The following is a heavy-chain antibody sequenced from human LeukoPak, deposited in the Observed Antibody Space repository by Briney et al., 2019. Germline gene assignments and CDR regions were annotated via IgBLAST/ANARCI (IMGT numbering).Heavy chain of an antibody. CDR1: GFTFSSYA. Sequence: GGSLRLSCAASGFTFSSYAMSWVRQAPGKGLEWVSVISDTGGSTYYADSVKGRFTISRDNSKNTLYLQMNSLRAEDTALYYCVRAGGSGSSRYLMWVPWGQGTLVTVSS. J-gene: IGHJ5*02. D-gene: IGHD3-10*01. V-gene: IGHV3-23*01. CDR3: VRAGGSGSSRYLMWVP. CDR2: ISDTGGST.